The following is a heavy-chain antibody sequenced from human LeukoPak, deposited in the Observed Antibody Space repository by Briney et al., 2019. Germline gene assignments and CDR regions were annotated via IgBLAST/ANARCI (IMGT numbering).Heavy chain of an antibody. CDR3: ARGIVAVAGNYYYYYMDV. J-gene: IGHJ6*03. D-gene: IGHD6-19*01. Sequence: ASVKVSCKASGYTFTSYGISWVRQAPGQGLEWMGWISAYNGNTNYAQKFQGRVTMTRNTSISTAYMELSSLRSEDTAVYYCARGIVAVAGNYYYYYMDVWGKGTTVTISS. CDR2: ISAYNGNT. V-gene: IGHV1-18*01. CDR1: GYTFTSYG.